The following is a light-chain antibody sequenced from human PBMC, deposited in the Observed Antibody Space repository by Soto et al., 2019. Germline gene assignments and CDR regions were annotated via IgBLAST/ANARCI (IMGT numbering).Light chain of an antibody. J-gene: IGLJ2*01. CDR1: SGHSSYA. CDR2: LNNDGSH. CDR3: QTWGTGFQF. V-gene: IGLV4-69*01. Sequence: QLVLTQSPPASASLGASVKLTCTLSSGHSSYAIAWHQKQPGKGPRYLMYLNNDGSHTKGDGIPDRFSGSSSGADRYLIISSLQSADEADYYCQTWGTGFQFFGGGTKLTVL.